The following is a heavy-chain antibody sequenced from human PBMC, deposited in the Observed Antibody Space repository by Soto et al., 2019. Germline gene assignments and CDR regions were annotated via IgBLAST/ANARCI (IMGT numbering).Heavy chain of an antibody. CDR1: GYTFTSYG. CDR3: ARDTGSSFWSGYYYYYGMDV. CDR2: ISAYNGNT. Sequence: QVQLVQSGAEVKKPGASVKVSCKASGYTFTSYGISWVRQAPGQGLEWMGWISAYNGNTNHAQKLQGRVTMTTDTSTSTAYMELRSLRSDDTAVYYCARDTGSSFWSGYYYYYGMDVWGQGTTVTVSS. V-gene: IGHV1-18*01. J-gene: IGHJ6*02. D-gene: IGHD3-3*01.